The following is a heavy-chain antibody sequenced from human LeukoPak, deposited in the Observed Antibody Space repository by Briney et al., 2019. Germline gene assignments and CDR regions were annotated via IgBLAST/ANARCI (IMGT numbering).Heavy chain of an antibody. D-gene: IGHD6-6*01. CDR3: ARGGGSSPSY. J-gene: IGHJ4*02. V-gene: IGHV4-61*02. Sequence: PSQTLSLTCTVSGGSITSANFYWSWIRQPAGKGLEWIGRIYTSGSTSYNPSLESRVIISVDTSKNQFSLNLNSVTAADTAVYYCARGGGSSPSYWGQGTLVTVSS. CDR2: IYTSGST. CDR1: GGSITSANFY.